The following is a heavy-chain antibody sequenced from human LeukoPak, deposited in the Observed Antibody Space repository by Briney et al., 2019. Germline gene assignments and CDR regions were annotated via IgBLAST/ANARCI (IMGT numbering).Heavy chain of an antibody. Sequence: SETLSLTCTVSGGYISSSTYYWGWIRQPPGKGLEWIASIYYSGSTNYRPSLKSRVTISVDTPKNQFSLKLSSVTAADTAVYYCARQDIVATASPIDYWGQGTLVTVSS. CDR2: IYYSGST. CDR3: ARQDIVATASPIDY. D-gene: IGHD5-12*01. J-gene: IGHJ4*02. V-gene: IGHV4-39*01. CDR1: GGYISSSTYY.